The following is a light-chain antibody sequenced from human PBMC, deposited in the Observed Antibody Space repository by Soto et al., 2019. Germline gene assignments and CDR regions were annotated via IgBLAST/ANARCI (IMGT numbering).Light chain of an antibody. J-gene: IGLJ1*01. CDR3: CSYAGSSTYV. CDR2: EGS. CDR1: SSDVGSYNL. V-gene: IGLV2-23*01. Sequence: SALTQPASVSGSPGQSITISCTGTSSDVGSYNLVSWYQQHPGKAPKLMIYEGSKRPSGVSNRFSGSKSGNTASLTISGLQAEDEADYYCCSYAGSSTYVFGTGTKAT.